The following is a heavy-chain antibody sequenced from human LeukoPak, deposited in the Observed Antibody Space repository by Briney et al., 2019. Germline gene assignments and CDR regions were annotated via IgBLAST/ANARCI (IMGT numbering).Heavy chain of an antibody. Sequence: PGGSLRLSCAASGFTFSTYAMSWVRQAPGKGLEWVSAIMSSGGSTSYADSVRGRFTISRDNSNYTLYLQMNSLRAEDAAIYYCAKGNSWVDNWGQGTLVTVSS. CDR3: AKGNSWVDN. J-gene: IGHJ5*02. CDR1: GFTFSTYA. V-gene: IGHV3-23*01. D-gene: IGHD5-24*01. CDR2: IMSSGGST.